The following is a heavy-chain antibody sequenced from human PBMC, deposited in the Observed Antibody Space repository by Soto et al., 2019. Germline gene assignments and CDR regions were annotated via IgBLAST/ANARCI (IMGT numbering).Heavy chain of an antibody. J-gene: IGHJ6*02. CDR3: ARGERGGSGTPASYFFSGLDV. CDR1: GFTFSSYA. Sequence: DVQLLESGGHLVQPGGSLRLSCAASGFTFSSYAMSWVRQAPGKGLEWVSSVSAGGDMTYYSDSVKGRFTISRDHFNNALFLQMHSLRNEDPALYYFARGERGGSGTPASYFFSGLDVWGQGATVTVS. V-gene: IGHV3-23*01. CDR2: VSAGGDMT. D-gene: IGHD3-10*01.